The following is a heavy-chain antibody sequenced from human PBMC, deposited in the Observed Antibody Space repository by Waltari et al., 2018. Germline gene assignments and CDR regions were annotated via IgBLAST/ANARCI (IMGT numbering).Heavy chain of an antibody. J-gene: IGHJ5*02. V-gene: IGHV3-23*04. CDR2: ISGSGGST. CDR3: VRGYNWFDP. Sequence: EVQLVESGGGLVQPGGSLRLSCAASGFTFSSYAMSWVRQAPGKGREWVSAISGSGGSTYYADAVKGRFTISRDNSTNTLYRQMNSLRAEDTAVYYCVRGYNWFDPWGQGTLVTVSS. CDR1: GFTFSSYA.